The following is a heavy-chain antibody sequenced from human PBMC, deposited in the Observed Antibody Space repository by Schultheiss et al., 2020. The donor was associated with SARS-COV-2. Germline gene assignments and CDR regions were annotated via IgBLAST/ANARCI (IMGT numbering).Heavy chain of an antibody. J-gene: IGHJ4*02. V-gene: IGHV3-23*01. CDR3: TTAPYYYDSSGYYYY. Sequence: GGSLRLSCAASGFTVSSNYMSWVRQAPGKGLEWVSAISGSGGSTYYADSVKGRFTISRDNSKNTLYLQMNSLKTEDTAVYYCTTAPYYYDSSGYYYYWGQGTLVTVSS. CDR2: ISGSGGST. CDR1: GFTVSSNY. D-gene: IGHD3-22*01.